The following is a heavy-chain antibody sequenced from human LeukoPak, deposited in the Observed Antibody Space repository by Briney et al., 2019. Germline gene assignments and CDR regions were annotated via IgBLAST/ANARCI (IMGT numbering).Heavy chain of an antibody. V-gene: IGHV1-2*02. CDR1: GYTFTNYG. CDR3: ARGDSSSPRRYYYYYYGMDV. CDR2: INPNRGGT. J-gene: IGHJ6*02. D-gene: IGHD6-6*01. Sequence: GASVKVSCKASGYTFTNYGINWVRQAPGQGREWMGWINPNRGGTNYAQKFQGRVTMTRETSISIAYMELSRLRSDDTAVYYCARGDSSSPRRYYYYYYGMDVWGQGTTVTVSS.